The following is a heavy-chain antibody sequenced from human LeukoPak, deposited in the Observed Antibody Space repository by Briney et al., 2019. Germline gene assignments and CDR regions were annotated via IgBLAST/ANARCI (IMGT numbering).Heavy chain of an antibody. D-gene: IGHD6-19*01. CDR2: VSSSGSL. Sequence: LSGGSLRLSCLASKFTFSSYSMTWVRQAPGKGLEWVSSVSSSGSLSYADSVKGRFTISRDNSKNTLYLQMNSLRAEDTAVYYCAKGSSGWYYSFDYWGQGTLVTVSS. J-gene: IGHJ4*02. V-gene: IGHV3-23*01. CDR1: KFTFSSYS. CDR3: AKGSSGWYYSFDY.